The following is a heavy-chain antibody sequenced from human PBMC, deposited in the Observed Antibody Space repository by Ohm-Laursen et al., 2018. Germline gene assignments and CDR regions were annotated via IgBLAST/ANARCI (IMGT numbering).Heavy chain of an antibody. Sequence: GTLSLTCIVSGGSINNYYWSWIRQPAGKGLEWIGRMYATGSSNYNPSLNSRVTMSVDTSRNQFSLKLTSVTAADTAVYYCAVSEVRYSFTYLADFWGQGTLVTVPS. D-gene: IGHD3-9*01. J-gene: IGHJ4*02. CDR1: GGSINNYY. CDR2: MYATGSS. CDR3: AVSEVRYSFTYLADF. V-gene: IGHV4-4*07.